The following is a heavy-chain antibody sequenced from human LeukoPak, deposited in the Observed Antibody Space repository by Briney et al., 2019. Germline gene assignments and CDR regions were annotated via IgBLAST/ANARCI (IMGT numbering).Heavy chain of an antibody. D-gene: IGHD3-3*01. Sequence: GGSLRLSCAASGFTFSDYYMSWIRQAPGKGLEWVSTISGSGVSTYYADSVKGQFTISRDNSKNTLYLQMNSLRAEDTAVYYCAKEEWLLAVYFDYWGQGTLVTVSS. J-gene: IGHJ4*02. CDR1: GFTFSDYY. CDR3: AKEEWLLAVYFDY. CDR2: ISGSGVST. V-gene: IGHV3-23*01.